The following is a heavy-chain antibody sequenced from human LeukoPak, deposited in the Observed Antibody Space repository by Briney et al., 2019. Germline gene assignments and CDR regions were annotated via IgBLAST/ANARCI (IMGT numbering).Heavy chain of an antibody. V-gene: IGHV3-23*01. CDR2: IGGSDGST. CDR3: AKDGFQWLVADWFDL. J-gene: IGHJ5*02. Sequence: PGGSLRLSCAASRFTFSSYAMSWVRQAPGKGLEWVSGIGGSDGSTYYEVSVKGRFTISRDNSKNTLYLQMNSLRAEDTAVYDCAKDGFQWLVADWFDLWGQGTLVTVSS. CDR1: RFTFSSYA. D-gene: IGHD6-19*01.